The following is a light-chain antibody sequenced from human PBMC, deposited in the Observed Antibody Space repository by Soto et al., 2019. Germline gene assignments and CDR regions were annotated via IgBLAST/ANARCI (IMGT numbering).Light chain of an antibody. CDR2: EAS. CDR3: QQYNSSPLT. Sequence: DIQMTQSPSTLSASVGDRVTITCRANQSISTWLAWYQQKPGKAPKLLIYEASTLESGVPSRFSAGGSGADFTLIISSLQPDDFATYYCQQYNSSPLTVGGGTKVKIK. CDR1: QSISTW. J-gene: IGKJ4*02. V-gene: IGKV1-5*01.